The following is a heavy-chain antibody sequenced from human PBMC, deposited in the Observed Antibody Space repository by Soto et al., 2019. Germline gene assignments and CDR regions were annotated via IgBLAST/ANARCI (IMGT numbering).Heavy chain of an antibody. D-gene: IGHD6-13*01. CDR2: TYYRSQWFN. J-gene: IGHJ4*02. V-gene: IGHV6-1*01. CDR3: ARLIGTSWFVG. Sequence: SQTLSLTCAISGDSVSSNIVTWDWIRQSPSRGLEWLGRTYYRSQWFNDYAVSVKSRMTINADTSKNQFSLQMNYVTPEDTAVYYCARLIGTSWFVGWGQGTPVTVSS. CDR1: GDSVSSNIVT.